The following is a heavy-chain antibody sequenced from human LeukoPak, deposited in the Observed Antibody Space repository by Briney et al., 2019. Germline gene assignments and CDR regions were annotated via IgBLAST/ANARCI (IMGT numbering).Heavy chain of an antibody. J-gene: IGHJ6*02. CDR3: ARGISSSWPYWCYGMDV. CDR1: GYTFTSYD. Sequence: ASVKVSCKASGYTFTSYDINWVRQATGQGLEWMGWMNPNSGNTGYAQKFQGRVTMTRNTSISTAYMELSSLRSEDTAVYYCARGISSSWPYWCYGMDVWGQGTTVTVSS. CDR2: MNPNSGNT. V-gene: IGHV1-8*01. D-gene: IGHD6-13*01.